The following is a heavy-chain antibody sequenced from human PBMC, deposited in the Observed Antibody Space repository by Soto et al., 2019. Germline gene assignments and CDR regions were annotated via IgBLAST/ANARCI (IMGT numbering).Heavy chain of an antibody. CDR2: IYYSGST. V-gene: IGHV4-61*01. D-gene: IGHD3-16*01. CDR1: GGSVSRGSYY. Sequence: QVPLQESGPGVVKPLETLSLPCTVSGGSVSRGSYYWSWIRQPPGKGLEWIGYIYYSGSTNYTPSLKCRVRIPVDTSKNQFSLKLSSVTAADTAVYYCAKDTNKFGGVTVWGHGTLVVVSS. J-gene: IGHJ4*01. CDR3: AKDTNKFGGVTV.